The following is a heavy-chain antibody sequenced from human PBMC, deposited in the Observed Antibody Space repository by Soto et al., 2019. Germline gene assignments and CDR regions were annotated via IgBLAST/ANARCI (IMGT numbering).Heavy chain of an antibody. V-gene: IGHV4-30-2*01. D-gene: IGHD3-22*01. CDR2: IYHSGGT. CDR3: ARDSRSGYYLEY. J-gene: IGHJ4*02. Sequence: QLQLQESGSGLVKPSETLSLTCAVSGDSISSGGYSWNWIRQPPGKALEWIGYIYHSGGTDYNPSLKSRVTITGDSAKNQFSLKLSSVTAADTAGYYCARDSRSGYYLEYWGQGTLVTVSS. CDR1: GDSISSGGYS.